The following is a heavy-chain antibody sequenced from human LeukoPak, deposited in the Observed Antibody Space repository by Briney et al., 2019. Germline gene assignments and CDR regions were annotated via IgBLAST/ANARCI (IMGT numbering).Heavy chain of an antibody. CDR1: GYTFTGYY. CDR2: INPKSGGT. J-gene: IGHJ4*02. CDR3: ATSGGTSGPELDC. Sequence: GASVKVSCKASGYTFTGYYMHWVRQAPGQGLEWMGWINPKSGGTNYAQKFQGRVTMTRDTSISTAYMEVSRMTSDDTAVYYCATSGGTSGPELDCWGQGTLVTVSS. D-gene: IGHD3-3*01. V-gene: IGHV1-2*02.